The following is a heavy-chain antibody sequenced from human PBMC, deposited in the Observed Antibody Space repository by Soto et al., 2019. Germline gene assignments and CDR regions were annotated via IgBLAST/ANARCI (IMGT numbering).Heavy chain of an antibody. Sequence: GGSLSLSCAASEVPLRSLGMSWVRPAKGKGLEWVSAISGSGGSTYYADSVKGRFTISRDNSKNTLYLQMNSLRAEDTAVYYCARGYEDTFYYDIGNRGQGPLVTLSA. CDR1: EVPLRSLG. V-gene: IGHV3-23*01. CDR3: ARGYEDTFYYDIGN. CDR2: ISGSGGST. D-gene: IGHD3-22*01. J-gene: IGHJ4*01.